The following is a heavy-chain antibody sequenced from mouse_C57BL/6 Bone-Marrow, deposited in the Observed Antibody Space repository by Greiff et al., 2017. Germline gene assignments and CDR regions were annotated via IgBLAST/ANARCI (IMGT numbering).Heavy chain of an antibody. Sequence: QVQLQQSGAELVKPGASVKISCKVSGYAFSTYWMNWVKQRPGKGLEWIGQIYPGDGDANYNGKFKGKATMTADKSSSTAYMQLSRLASEDSAVYFCAGDWDYFDYWGKGTTLTVSS. D-gene: IGHD4-1*01. J-gene: IGHJ2*01. CDR2: IYPGDGDA. CDR3: AGDWDYFDY. CDR1: GYAFSTYW. V-gene: IGHV1-80*01.